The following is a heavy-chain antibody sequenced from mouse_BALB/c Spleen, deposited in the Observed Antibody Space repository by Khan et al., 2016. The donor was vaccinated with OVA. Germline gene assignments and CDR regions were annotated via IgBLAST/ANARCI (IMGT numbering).Heavy chain of an antibody. D-gene: IGHD2-14*01. Sequence: QVQLKQSGPGLVAPSQSLSITCTVSGFSLTSYGVHWVRQPPGKGLEWLVVIWSDGKTTYNSTLKSRLSISKDNSKCQVFLKMNSLQTDDTAMYYGARKTHRSTKVMDYWGQGTLVTVSA. J-gene: IGHJ4*01. CDR3: ARKTHRSTKVMDY. V-gene: IGHV2-6*02. CDR1: GFSLTSYG. CDR2: IWSDGKT.